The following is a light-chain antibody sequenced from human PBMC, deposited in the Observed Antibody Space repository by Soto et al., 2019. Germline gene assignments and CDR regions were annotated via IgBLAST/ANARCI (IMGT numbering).Light chain of an antibody. Sequence: QPVLTQSPSASASLGASVKLTCTLSSGHSSYAIAWHQQQPEKGPRYLMKLNSDGSHSKGDGIPDRFSGSSSGAERYLTISSLQSEDEADYHCQTWGTGLLVFGGGTKVTVL. J-gene: IGLJ3*02. CDR2: LNSDGSH. CDR1: SGHSSYA. CDR3: QTWGTGLLV. V-gene: IGLV4-69*01.